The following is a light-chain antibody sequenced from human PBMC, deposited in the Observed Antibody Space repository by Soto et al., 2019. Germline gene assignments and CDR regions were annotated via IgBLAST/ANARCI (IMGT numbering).Light chain of an antibody. CDR1: QSVSSSY. CDR2: GAS. V-gene: IGKV3-20*01. J-gene: IGKJ5*01. Sequence: EIVLTQSPGTLSLSPGESATLSCRASQSVSSSYLAWYQQKPGQAPRLLIYGASSRATGIPDRFSGSGSGTEFALTIRRLEPEDFAVYYCKQYGSSVTCGQGTRLEIK. CDR3: KQYGSSVT.